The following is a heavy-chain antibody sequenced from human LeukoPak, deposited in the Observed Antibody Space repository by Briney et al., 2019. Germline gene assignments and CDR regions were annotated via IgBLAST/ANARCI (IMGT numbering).Heavy chain of an antibody. V-gene: IGHV3-7*01. CDR2: IKIDGTEK. CDR3: ARRVVGGTVYFEY. CDR1: AFAFGTYW. J-gene: IGHJ4*02. Sequence: AVSLTLSCAASAFAFGTYWMTWLRQAPGKGLEWVANIKIDGTEKRYADSVKGRFTISRDNAKNSLYLQMRSLRAEDTAVYYCARRVVGGTVYFEYWGQGTLVTVSS. D-gene: IGHD2-21*01.